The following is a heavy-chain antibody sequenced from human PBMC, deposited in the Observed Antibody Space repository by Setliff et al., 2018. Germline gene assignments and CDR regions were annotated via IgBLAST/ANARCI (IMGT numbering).Heavy chain of an antibody. J-gene: IGHJ3*02. CDR2: IYYTGSS. Sequence: PSETLSLTCTVSGDSIRSYYWSWVRQPPGRGLEWIGYIYYTGSSNYNPSLKSRVTISVDTSKNQFSLRLRSVSAADTAVYYCAIEPMDSAMVTTGAFDIWGRGTMVTVS. CDR1: GDSIRSYY. D-gene: IGHD5-18*01. V-gene: IGHV4-59*01. CDR3: AIEPMDSAMVTTGAFDI.